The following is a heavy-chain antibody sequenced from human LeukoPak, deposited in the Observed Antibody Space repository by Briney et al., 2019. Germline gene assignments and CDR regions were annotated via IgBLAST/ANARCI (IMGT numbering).Heavy chain of an antibody. CDR1: GFTFSSYA. Sequence: GGSLRLSCAASGFTFSSYAMSWVRQAPGKGLEWVSAISGSGGSTYYADSVKGRFTISRDNSKNTLYLQMNSLRAEDTAVYYCAKGDYDYVWGSHRPNDAFDIRGQGTMVTVSS. CDR2: ISGSGGST. J-gene: IGHJ3*02. D-gene: IGHD3-16*02. V-gene: IGHV3-23*01. CDR3: AKGDYDYVWGSHRPNDAFDI.